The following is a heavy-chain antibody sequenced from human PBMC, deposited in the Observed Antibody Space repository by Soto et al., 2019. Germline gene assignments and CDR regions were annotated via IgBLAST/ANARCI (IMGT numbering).Heavy chain of an antibody. CDR1: GGTFISYN. CDR3: ASSRAGYYYNCYMYD. D-gene: IGHD2-15*01. Sequence: ASVKVSCKASGGTFISYNIRWVRQAPGQGLEWMGRIIPILGITNYAQKFQGRVTITADTSTSTAYMELSSLKSDDTAVYYCASSRAGYYYNCYMYDWGKGTTVTVSS. CDR2: IIPILGIT. V-gene: IGHV1-69*02. J-gene: IGHJ6*03.